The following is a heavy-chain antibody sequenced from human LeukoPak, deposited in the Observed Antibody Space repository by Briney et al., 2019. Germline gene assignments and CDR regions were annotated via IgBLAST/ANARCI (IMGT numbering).Heavy chain of an antibody. CDR3: ARDGPSSGYYYGGLIFPYFDV. Sequence: GGSLRLSCAASGVTLSTYGMYWVRQAPGKGLEWVSSITPRSTSIYYADSVKGRFTISRDNAKNSLYLQMNSLRAEDTAVYYCARDGPSSGYYYGGLIFPYFDVWGQGTMVTVS. D-gene: IGHD3-22*01. CDR2: ITPRSTSI. V-gene: IGHV3-21*01. CDR1: GVTLSTYG. J-gene: IGHJ3*01.